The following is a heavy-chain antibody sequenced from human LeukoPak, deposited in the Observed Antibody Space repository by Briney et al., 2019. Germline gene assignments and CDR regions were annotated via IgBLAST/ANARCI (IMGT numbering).Heavy chain of an antibody. CDR2: IYHDGNT. J-gene: IGHJ4*02. CDR1: GASIISPYW. Sequence: SGTLSLTCAVSGASIISPYWLTWVRQPPGKELEWVGEIYHDGNTNYNPSLKSRLSVSLDKSRNQFSLKLSFVTAADTAVYYCVRTPRDWGQGILVTVSS. D-gene: IGHD2-21*01. V-gene: IGHV4-4*02. CDR3: VRTPRD.